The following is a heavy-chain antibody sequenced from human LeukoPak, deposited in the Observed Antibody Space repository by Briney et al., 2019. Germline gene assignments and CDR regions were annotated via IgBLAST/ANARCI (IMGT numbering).Heavy chain of an antibody. CDR1: GVSISSSY. J-gene: IGHJ4*02. CDR3: ARHTYARPFDS. CDR2: IYYSGDS. Sequence: PETLSLTCTVSGVSISSSYWSWVRQPPGKGLEWVGYIYYSGDSNYNPSLKSRATISVDTSKSQFSLKVSSVTAADTAIYYCARHTYARPFDSWGQGTPVTVSS. D-gene: IGHD6-6*01. V-gene: IGHV4-59*08.